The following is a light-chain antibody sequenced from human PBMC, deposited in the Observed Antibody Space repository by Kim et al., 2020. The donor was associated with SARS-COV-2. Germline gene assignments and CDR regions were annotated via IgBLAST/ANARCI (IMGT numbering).Light chain of an antibody. CDR1: QDITKY. V-gene: IGKV1-33*01. Sequence: DIQMTQSPSSLSASVGDRVTITCQASQDITKYLNWYQHKPGKAPQLLIYDASILETGVPSRFSGSGSGTDFAVTISSLQPEDIALYYCQQYDNLPITFGQETRLEIK. CDR3: QQYDNLPIT. CDR2: DAS. J-gene: IGKJ5*01.